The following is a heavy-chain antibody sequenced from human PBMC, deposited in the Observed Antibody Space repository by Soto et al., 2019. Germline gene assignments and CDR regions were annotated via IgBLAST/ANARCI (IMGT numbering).Heavy chain of an antibody. Sequence: ESGGGVVQPGRSLRLSCAASGFTFSSYGMHWVRQAPGKGLEWVAVISYDGSNKYYADSVKGRFTISRDHSKNTLYLQMNSLRAEDTAVYYCAKDLPYDFWSGYQPPPGEWGQGTLVTVSS. CDR1: GFTFSSYG. J-gene: IGHJ4*02. V-gene: IGHV3-30*18. CDR2: ISYDGSNK. D-gene: IGHD3-3*01. CDR3: AKDLPYDFWSGYQPPPGE.